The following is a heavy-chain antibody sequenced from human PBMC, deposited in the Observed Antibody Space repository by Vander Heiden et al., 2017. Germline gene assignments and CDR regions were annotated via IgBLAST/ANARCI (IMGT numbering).Heavy chain of an antibody. Sequence: QVQLQESGPGLVKPSETLSLTRTVSGGFVNNYYWSWIRQPPGKGLEWIGFIYSSGSTNYIPSLKSRITISLDTSKNQFSLKLSSVTAADTAVYFCARGFSGYTFDSWGQGTLVTVSS. CDR1: GGFVNNYY. V-gene: IGHV4-59*02. D-gene: IGHD5-12*01. CDR2: IYSSGST. CDR3: ARGFSGYTFDS. J-gene: IGHJ4*02.